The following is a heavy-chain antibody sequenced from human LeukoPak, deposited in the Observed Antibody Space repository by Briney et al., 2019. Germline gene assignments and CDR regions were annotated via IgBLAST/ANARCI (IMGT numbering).Heavy chain of an antibody. CDR1: GGSFSGYY. J-gene: IGHJ3*02. CDR2: INHSGST. D-gene: IGHD3-3*01. Sequence: SETLSLTCAVYGGSFSGYYWSWIRQPPGKGLEWIGEINHSGSTNYNPSLKSRVTISVDTSKNQFSLKLSSVTAADTAVYYCARGGSDYDFWSGYSHDAFDIWGQGTMVTVSS. V-gene: IGHV4-34*01. CDR3: ARGGSDYDFWSGYSHDAFDI.